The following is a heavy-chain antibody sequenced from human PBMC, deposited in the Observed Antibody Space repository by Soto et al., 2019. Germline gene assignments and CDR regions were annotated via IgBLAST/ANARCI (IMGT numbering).Heavy chain of an antibody. D-gene: IGHD3-10*01. V-gene: IGHV4-30-4*01. J-gene: IGHJ5*02. Sequence: QLQLQESGPGLVKPSETLSLTCTVSGGSISSGDYYWSWIRQPPGKGLEWIGYIYYSGSTYYNPSLKSRVTISVDTSKHQFSLKLSSVTAADSAVYYCARFITMVRGVRHWFDPWGQGTLVTVSS. CDR1: GGSISSGDYY. CDR2: IYYSGST. CDR3: ARFITMVRGVRHWFDP.